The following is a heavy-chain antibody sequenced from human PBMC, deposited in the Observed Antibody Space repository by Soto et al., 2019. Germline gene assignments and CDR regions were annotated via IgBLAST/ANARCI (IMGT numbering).Heavy chain of an antibody. CDR1: GFSLSTSW. J-gene: IGHJ6*02. V-gene: IGHV3-7*01. CDR3: ASKRLYFYGLDV. CDR2: IMQDGSDK. Sequence: GGSLRLSCTASGFSLSTSWMTWVRQAPGKGLEWVANIMQDGSDKYYVDSVKGRFTISRDNAKNSLYLQMTSLRAEDTAVYYYASKRLYFYGLDVWGQGTTVTVSS.